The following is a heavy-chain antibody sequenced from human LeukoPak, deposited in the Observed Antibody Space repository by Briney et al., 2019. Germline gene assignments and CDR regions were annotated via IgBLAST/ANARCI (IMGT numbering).Heavy chain of an antibody. CDR2: IYYSGST. CDR1: GYSISSGYY. Sequence: SETLSLTCTVSGYSISSGYYWGWIRQPPGKGLEWIGSIYYSGSTYYNPSLKSRVTISVDTSKNQFSLKLSSVTAADTAVYYCARPPPRIAAAGTKAFDIWGQGTMVTVSS. V-gene: IGHV4-38-2*02. CDR3: ARPPPRIAAAGTKAFDI. D-gene: IGHD6-13*01. J-gene: IGHJ3*02.